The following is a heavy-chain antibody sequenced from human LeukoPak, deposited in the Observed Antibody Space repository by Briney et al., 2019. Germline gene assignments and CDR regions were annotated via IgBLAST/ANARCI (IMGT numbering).Heavy chain of an antibody. Sequence: GGSLRLSCSASGFTFTSSAMHWVRPAPGKGLEWVSGIASGGGTYYAESVKGRFTISGDKSKNTLYLQMNSLRAEDTAVYYCANRIGGATFYWRQGTLVTVSS. J-gene: IGHJ4*02. CDR2: IASGGGT. D-gene: IGHD1-26*01. CDR1: GFTFTSSA. V-gene: IGHV3-23*01. CDR3: ANRIGGATFY.